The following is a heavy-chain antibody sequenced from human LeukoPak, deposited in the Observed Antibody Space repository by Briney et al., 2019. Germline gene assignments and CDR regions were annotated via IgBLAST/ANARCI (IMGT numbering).Heavy chain of an antibody. Sequence: GGSLRLSCAVSGFIFSSYWMNWVRQAPGKGLEWVGKKKEDGSEKYYVDSVKGRLTISRDNAKNSLYLQMNSLRAEDTAVYYCARDWSGSYDYWGQGTLVTVSS. J-gene: IGHJ4*02. CDR2: KKEDGSEK. D-gene: IGHD1-26*01. V-gene: IGHV3-7*01. CDR1: GFIFSSYW. CDR3: ARDWSGSYDY.